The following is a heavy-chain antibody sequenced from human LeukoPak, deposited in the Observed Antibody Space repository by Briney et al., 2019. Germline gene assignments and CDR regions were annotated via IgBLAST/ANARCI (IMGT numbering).Heavy chain of an antibody. CDR1: GGSISSYY. CDR2: IYYSGST. V-gene: IGHV4-59*01. J-gene: IGHJ5*02. CDR3: ARAGGSSGWYEP. Sequence: PSETLSLTCTVSGGSISSYYWSWIRQPPGKGLEWIGYIYYSGSTNYNPSLKSRVTISVDTSKNQFSLKLSSVTAADTAVYYCARAGGSSGWYEPWGQGTLVTVSS. D-gene: IGHD6-19*01.